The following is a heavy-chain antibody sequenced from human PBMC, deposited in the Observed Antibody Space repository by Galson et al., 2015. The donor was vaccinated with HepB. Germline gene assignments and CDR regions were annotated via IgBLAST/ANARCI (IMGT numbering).Heavy chain of an antibody. CDR2: ISSSSYI. CDR1: GFTFSSYS. CDR3: ARDYDFWNNYRQYYFDY. J-gene: IGHJ4*02. D-gene: IGHD3-3*01. Sequence: SLRLSCAASGFTFSSYSMNWVRQAPGKGLEWVSSISSSSYIYYADSVRGRFTISRDNAKNSLYLQMNSLRAEDTAVYYCARDYDFWNNYRQYYFDYWGQGTLVTVSS. V-gene: IGHV3-21*01.